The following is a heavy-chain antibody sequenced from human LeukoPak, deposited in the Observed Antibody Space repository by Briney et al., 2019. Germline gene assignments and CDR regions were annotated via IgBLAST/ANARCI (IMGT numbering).Heavy chain of an antibody. J-gene: IGHJ4*02. CDR2: INPNSGGT. CDR1: GYTFTGYY. CDR3: ARYCSSGSCPFDY. D-gene: IGHD2-15*01. Sequence: ASVKVSCKASGYTFTGYYMHWVRQAPGQELEWMGWINPNSGGTNYAQKFQGRVTMTRDTSISTAYMELSRLRSDDTAVYYCARYCSSGSCPFDYWGQGTLVTVSS. V-gene: IGHV1-2*02.